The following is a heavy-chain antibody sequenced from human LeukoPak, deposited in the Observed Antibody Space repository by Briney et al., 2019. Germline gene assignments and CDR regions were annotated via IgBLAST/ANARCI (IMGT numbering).Heavy chain of an antibody. CDR2: ISGSGGST. Sequence: GGSLSLSCAASGFTFSSYAMSWVRQAPGKGLEWVSAISGSGGSTYYADSVKGRFTISRDNSKNTLYLQMNSLRAEDTAVYYCAKRPLLRYFDPATDWGQGTLVTVSS. V-gene: IGHV3-23*01. CDR1: GFTFSSYA. D-gene: IGHD3-9*01. J-gene: IGHJ4*02. CDR3: AKRPLLRYFDPATD.